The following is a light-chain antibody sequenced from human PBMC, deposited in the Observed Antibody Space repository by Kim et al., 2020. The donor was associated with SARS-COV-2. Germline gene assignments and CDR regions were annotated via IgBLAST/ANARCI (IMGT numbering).Light chain of an antibody. CDR2: DVS. V-gene: IGLV2-14*03. J-gene: IGLJ2*01. CDR1: SSDVGGYNY. CDR3: SSYTSSSTSHVV. Sequence: QSALTQPASVSGSRGQSITISCTGTSSDVGGYNYVSWYQQHPGKAPKLMIYDVSNRPSGVSNRFSGSKSGNTASLTISGLQAEDEADYYCSSYTSSSTSHVVFGGGTQLTVL.